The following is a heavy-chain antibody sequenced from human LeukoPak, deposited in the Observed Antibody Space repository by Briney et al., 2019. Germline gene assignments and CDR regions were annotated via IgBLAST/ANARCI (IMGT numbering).Heavy chain of an antibody. CDR2: ISYDGSNK. D-gene: IGHD1-26*01. CDR1: GFTFSSYA. Sequence: GGSLRLSCAASGFTFSSYAMHWVRQAPGKGLEWVAVISYDGSNKYYADTVKGRFTISRDNSKNTLYLQMNSLRAEDTAVYYWAKVEWELLGYFDYWGQGTLVTVSS. V-gene: IGHV3-30-3*01. J-gene: IGHJ4*02. CDR3: AKVEWELLGYFDY.